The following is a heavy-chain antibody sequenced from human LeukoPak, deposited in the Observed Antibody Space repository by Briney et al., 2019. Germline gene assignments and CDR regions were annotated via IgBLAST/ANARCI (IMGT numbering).Heavy chain of an antibody. V-gene: IGHV3-21*01. CDR1: GFTFSSYS. CDR2: ITSSSGYI. D-gene: IGHD1-26*01. CDR3: GRWYSGSQYFDY. J-gene: IGHJ4*02. Sequence: PGGSLRLSCAASGFTFSSYSMNWVRQAPGKGLEWVSSITSSSGYIYYADSVKGRFTISRDNAKNSLYLQMNSLRAEDTAVYYCGRWYSGSQYFDYWGQGAMVTVSS.